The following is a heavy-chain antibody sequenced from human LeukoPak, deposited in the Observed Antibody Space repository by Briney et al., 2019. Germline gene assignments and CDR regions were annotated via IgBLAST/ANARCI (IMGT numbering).Heavy chain of an antibody. CDR2: IYYSGST. D-gene: IGHD5-24*01. CDR3: ARGARAGYNLEPFDY. Sequence: PSETLSLTCTVFGGSISSYYWSWIRQPPGKGLEWIGYIYYSGSTKYNPSLKSRVTISVDTSKNQFSLKLSSVTAADTAVYYCARGARAGYNLEPFDYWGQGTLVTVSS. J-gene: IGHJ4*02. V-gene: IGHV4-59*08. CDR1: GGSISSYY.